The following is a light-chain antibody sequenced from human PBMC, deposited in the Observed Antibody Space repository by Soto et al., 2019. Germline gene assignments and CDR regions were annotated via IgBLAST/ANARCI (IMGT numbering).Light chain of an antibody. V-gene: IGKV1-39*01. CDR1: HDITSF. CDR2: AAS. Sequence: DIQMTQSPSSLSASVGDRVTITCQASHDITSFLNWYQHKPGKAPKLLIYAASSLQTGVPSRFSGSRSGTDFALTISSLQREDFATYYCQQTDSFPRTFGQGTKVEMK. CDR3: QQTDSFPRT. J-gene: IGKJ1*01.